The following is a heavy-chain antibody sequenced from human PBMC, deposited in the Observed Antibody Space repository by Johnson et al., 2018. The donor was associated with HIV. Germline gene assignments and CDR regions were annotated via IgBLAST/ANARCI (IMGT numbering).Heavy chain of an antibody. J-gene: IGHJ3*01. CDR1: GFTLSSSW. CDR2: IQCDGSEK. CDR3: ASYVDDPGHVSMIPGGAFDV. V-gene: IGHV3-33*08. D-gene: IGHD3-22*01. Sequence: QVQLVDSGGGVVQPGGSLRLSCAASGFTLSSSWMHWVCQAPEKGLERVDEIQCDGSEKYYADSVKGRFTISRDNSKNTLSLQMNSLRAEDTAMYYCASYVDDPGHVSMIPGGAFDVWGQGTMVTVSS.